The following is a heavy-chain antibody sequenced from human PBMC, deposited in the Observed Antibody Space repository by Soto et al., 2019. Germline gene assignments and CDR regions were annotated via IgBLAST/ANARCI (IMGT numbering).Heavy chain of an antibody. Sequence: EVQLLESGGGLVQPGGSLRLSCATSGFTVLSYGISWVRQAPGKGLEWVSGISGSGGSTYFIDSVKGRFTISRDNSKKTVDLQMNSLRAEDTAVYFCAKWATFSDGHAGDYLDYWGRGTLVAVSS. V-gene: IGHV3-23*01. D-gene: IGHD5-18*01. CDR3: AKWATFSDGHAGDYLDY. CDR1: GFTVLSYG. CDR2: ISGSGGST. J-gene: IGHJ4*02.